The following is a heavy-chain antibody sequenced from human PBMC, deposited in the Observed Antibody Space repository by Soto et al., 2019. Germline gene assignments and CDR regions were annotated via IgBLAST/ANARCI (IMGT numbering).Heavy chain of an antibody. J-gene: IGHJ3*02. CDR2: IYHSGST. D-gene: IGHD6-13*01. V-gene: IGHV4-4*02. CDR1: GGSISSSNW. Sequence: QVQLQESGPGLVKPSGTLSLTCAVSGGSISSSNWWRWVRQPPGKGLEWIGEIYHSGSTNYNPSLKSRVTISVDKSKNQFALKLSSVTAAYTAVYYCARFWIAAAGIDRDAIDIWGQGTMVTVSS. CDR3: ARFWIAAAGIDRDAIDI.